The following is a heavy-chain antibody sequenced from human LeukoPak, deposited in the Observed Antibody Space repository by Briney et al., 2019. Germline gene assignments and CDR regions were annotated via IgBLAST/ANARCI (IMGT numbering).Heavy chain of an antibody. CDR1: GGSISGYY. CDR3: ARHSSGWYYFDY. V-gene: IGHV4-59*05. Sequence: SETLSLTCTVSGGSISGYYWSWIRQPPGKGLEWIGSIYYSGSTYYNPSLKSRVTISVDTSKNQFSLKLSSVTAADTAVYYCARHSSGWYYFDYWGQGTLVTVSS. CDR2: IYYSGST. J-gene: IGHJ4*02. D-gene: IGHD6-19*01.